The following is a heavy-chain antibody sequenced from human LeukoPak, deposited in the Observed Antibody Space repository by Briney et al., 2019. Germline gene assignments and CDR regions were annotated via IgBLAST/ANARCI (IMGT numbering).Heavy chain of an antibody. J-gene: IGHJ4*02. CDR1: GYSFTSYW. CDR3: ARHRGIAAAAYYFDY. Sequence: GESLKISCKGSGYSFTSYWIGWVRQMPGKGLEWMGIIYPGDSDTRYSPSFQGQVTISADKSISTAYLQWSSLKASDTAMYYCARHRGIAAAAYYFDYWGQGTLVTVSS. V-gene: IGHV5-51*01. D-gene: IGHD6-13*01. CDR2: IYPGDSDT.